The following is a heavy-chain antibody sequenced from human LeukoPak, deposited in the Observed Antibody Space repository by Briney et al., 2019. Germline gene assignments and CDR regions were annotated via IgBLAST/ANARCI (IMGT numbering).Heavy chain of an antibody. CDR1: GFTFGSYE. CDR2: ISSSGSTI. D-gene: IGHD5-12*01. Sequence: GGSLRLSCAASGFTFGSYEMNWVRQAPGKGLEWVSYISSSGSTIYYADSVKGRFTISRDNAKNSLYLQMNSLRAEDTAVYYCARDSIVATTPLDYWGQGTLVTVSS. CDR3: ARDSIVATTPLDY. J-gene: IGHJ4*02. V-gene: IGHV3-48*03.